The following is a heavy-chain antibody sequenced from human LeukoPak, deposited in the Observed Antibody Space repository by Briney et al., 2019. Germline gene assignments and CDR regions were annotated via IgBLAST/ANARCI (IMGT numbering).Heavy chain of an antibody. CDR1: GFTLSSYG. Sequence: GGSLRLSCAASGFTLSSYGMHWVRQAPGKGLEWVANIKQDGSDTYSVDSVKGRFTISRDNAKNSLYLEMNSLRVEDTAVYYCATSGYSGYGIDYWGQGTLVAVSS. CDR2: IKQDGSDT. V-gene: IGHV3-7*03. CDR3: ATSGYSGYGIDY. J-gene: IGHJ4*02. D-gene: IGHD5-12*01.